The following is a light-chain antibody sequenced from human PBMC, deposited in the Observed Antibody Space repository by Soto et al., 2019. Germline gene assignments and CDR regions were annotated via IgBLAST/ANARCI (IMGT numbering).Light chain of an antibody. CDR2: EAS. V-gene: IGKV1-5*03. J-gene: IGKJ3*01. CDR3: QQYNIYPFT. Sequence: DIQMTQSPSTLSASVGDRVAITCRASQSIGKWLAWYEHKPGKVPKLLIHEASDLQKGVPSRFSGSGSGTEFILTISSLQPHDFATYYCQQYNIYPFTFGPGTKVDVK. CDR1: QSIGKW.